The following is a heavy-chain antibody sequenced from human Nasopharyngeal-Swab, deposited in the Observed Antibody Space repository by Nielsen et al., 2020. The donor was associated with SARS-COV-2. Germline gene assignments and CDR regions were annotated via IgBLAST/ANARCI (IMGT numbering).Heavy chain of an antibody. CDR1: GFTFSSYG. CDR3: AKFIAVAWYYYYGMDV. Sequence: GGPLRLSCAASGFTFSSYGMHWVRQAPGKGLEWVAVISYDGSNKYYADSVKGRFTISRDNSKNTLYLQMNSLRAEDTAVYYCAKFIAVAWYYYYGMDVWGQGTTVTVSS. D-gene: IGHD6-19*01. J-gene: IGHJ6*02. CDR2: ISYDGSNK. V-gene: IGHV3-30*18.